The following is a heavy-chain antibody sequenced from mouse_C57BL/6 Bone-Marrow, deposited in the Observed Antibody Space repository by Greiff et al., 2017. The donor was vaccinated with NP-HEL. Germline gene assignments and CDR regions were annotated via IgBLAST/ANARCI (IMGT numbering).Heavy chain of an antibody. D-gene: IGHD1-1*01. CDR3: ARYRGPGTENWYFDV. CDR2: ISYSGST. CDR1: GYSITSDY. Sequence: VQLKESGPGLAKPSQTLSLTCSVTGYSITSDYWNWIRKFPGNKLEYMGYISYSGSTYYNPSLKSRISITRDTSKNQYYLQLNSVTTEDTATYYCARYRGPGTENWYFDVWGTGTTVTVSS. V-gene: IGHV3-8*01. J-gene: IGHJ1*03.